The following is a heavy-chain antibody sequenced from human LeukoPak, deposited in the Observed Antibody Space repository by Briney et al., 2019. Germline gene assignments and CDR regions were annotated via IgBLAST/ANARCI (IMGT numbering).Heavy chain of an antibody. D-gene: IGHD3-10*01. CDR2: ISYDGSNE. CDR3: ARDGNYYGSGSYLDY. CDR1: GFTFSSYA. Sequence: GGSLRLSCAASGFTFSSYAMHWGRQAPGKGLEWVAIISYDGSNEYYADSVKGQFTISRDNSNNTLYLQMNSLRAEDTAVYYCARDGNYYGSGSYLDYWGQATLVTVSS. V-gene: IGHV3-30*04. J-gene: IGHJ4*02.